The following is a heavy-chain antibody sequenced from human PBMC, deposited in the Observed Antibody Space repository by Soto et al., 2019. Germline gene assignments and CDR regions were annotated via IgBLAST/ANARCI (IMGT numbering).Heavy chain of an antibody. Sequence: SETLSLTCAVSGDSVSSSDFYWTWIRQPPGKPLEWIGYVYSTGTTNYSPSLKSRVDMSVDTSENQFSLKVRSVTAADAAVYFCARGPNAYYYGSGSYYPFDYWGQGTLVTVSS. CDR3: ARGPNAYYYGSGSYYPFDY. CDR1: GDSVSSSDFY. D-gene: IGHD3-10*01. CDR2: VYSTGTT. J-gene: IGHJ4*02. V-gene: IGHV4-61*08.